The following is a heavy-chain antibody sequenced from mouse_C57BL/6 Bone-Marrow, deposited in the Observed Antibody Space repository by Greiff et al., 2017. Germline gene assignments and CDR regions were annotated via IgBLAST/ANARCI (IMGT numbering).Heavy chain of an antibody. CDR2: IYPGGGYT. V-gene: IGHV1-63*01. CDR1: GYTFTNYW. D-gene: IGHD2-4*01. CDR3: ARRLRHAMDY. Sequence: VQLQESGAELVRPGTSVKMSCKASGYTFTNYWIGWAKQRPGHGLEWIGDIYPGGGYTNYNEKFKGKATLTADKSSSTAYMQFSSLTSEDSAIYYCARRLRHAMDYWGQGTSVTVSS. J-gene: IGHJ4*01.